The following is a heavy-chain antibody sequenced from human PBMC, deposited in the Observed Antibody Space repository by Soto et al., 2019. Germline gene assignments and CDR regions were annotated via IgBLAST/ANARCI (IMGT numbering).Heavy chain of an antibody. CDR1: GDSLSTYY. CDR3: VKGGYYDRSGYYYDY. V-gene: IGHV4-4*07. D-gene: IGHD3-22*01. CDR2: IYTSGST. J-gene: IGHJ4*02. Sequence: SETLSLTCTVSGDSLSTYYWSWLRQPAGKGLEWIGRIYTSGSTNYNPSLKSRVTMSVDTSKNQFSLKLSSVTAADTAVYYCVKGGYYDRSGYYYDYWGQGTRVTVSA.